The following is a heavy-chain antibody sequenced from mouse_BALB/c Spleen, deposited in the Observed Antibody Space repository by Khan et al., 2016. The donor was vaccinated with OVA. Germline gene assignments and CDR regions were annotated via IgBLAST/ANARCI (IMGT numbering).Heavy chain of an antibody. J-gene: IGHJ3*01. CDR2: IDPANGDT. V-gene: IGHV14-3*02. CDR3: ATLYGNPFDY. CDR1: GFNIKDTY. Sequence: VQLKQSGAELVKPGASVKLSCTGSGFNIKDTYMHWMIQRPEQGLEWIGRIDPANGDTKYGPKFQDKATLTADTSSNTAYLQLSSLTSEDTDVCFCATLYGNPFDYWGQGTLVSVS. D-gene: IGHD2-1*01.